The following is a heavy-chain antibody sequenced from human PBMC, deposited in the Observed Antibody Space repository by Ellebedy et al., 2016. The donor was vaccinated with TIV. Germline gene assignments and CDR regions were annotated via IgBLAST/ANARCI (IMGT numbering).Heavy chain of an antibody. Sequence: SGPTLVXPTQTLTLTCTVSGFSLSNARMGVSWIRQPPGKALEWLAHIFSNDEKSYSTSLKSRLTISKDTSKSQVVLTMTNMDPVDTATYYCARIDSYDILTGYDAFDIWGQGTMVTVSS. CDR3: ARIDSYDILTGYDAFDI. J-gene: IGHJ3*02. CDR2: IFSNDEK. CDR1: GFSLSNARMG. D-gene: IGHD3-9*01. V-gene: IGHV2-26*01.